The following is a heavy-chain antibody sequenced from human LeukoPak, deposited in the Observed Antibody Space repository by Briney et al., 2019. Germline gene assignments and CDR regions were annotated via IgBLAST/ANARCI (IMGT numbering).Heavy chain of an antibody. J-gene: IGHJ6*03. CDR2: ISGNGGST. CDR3: AKDLRVMVVTYYMDV. Sequence: GGSLRLSCAASGFTFNSYAMTWVRQAPGKGLEWVSSISGNGGSTYYTVSVKGRFTISRDNSKNTLYLQMNSLRAEDTAAYYCAKDLRVMVVTYYMDVWGKGTTVSVSS. V-gene: IGHV3-23*01. CDR1: GFTFNSYA. D-gene: IGHD3-16*01.